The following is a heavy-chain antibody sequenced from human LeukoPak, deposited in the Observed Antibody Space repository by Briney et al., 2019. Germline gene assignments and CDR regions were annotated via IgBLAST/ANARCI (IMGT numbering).Heavy chain of an antibody. CDR2: ISGSGGST. CDR1: GFTFSSYA. V-gene: IGHV3-23*01. D-gene: IGHD3-16*02. Sequence: GSLRLSCAASGFTFSSYAMSWVRQAPGKGLEWVSAISGSGGSTYYADPVKGRFTISRDNSKNTLYLQMNSLRAEDTAVYYCAKEDDYVWGSYRYRGPFDYWGQGTLVTVSS. J-gene: IGHJ4*02. CDR3: AKEDDYVWGSYRYRGPFDY.